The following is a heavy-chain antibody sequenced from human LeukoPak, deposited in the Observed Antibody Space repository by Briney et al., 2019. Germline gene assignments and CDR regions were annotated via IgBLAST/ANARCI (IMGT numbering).Heavy chain of an antibody. Sequence: GGSLRLSCAASGFTFSSYSMNWVRQAPGKGLEWVSYISSSSSTIYYADSVKGRFTISRDNAKNSLYLQMNSLRAEDTAVYYCARVSCSSTSCYSSYYYMDVWGKGTTVTVSS. CDR3: ARVSCSSTSCYSSYYYMDV. J-gene: IGHJ6*03. V-gene: IGHV3-48*01. CDR1: GFTFSSYS. CDR2: ISSSSSTI. D-gene: IGHD2-2*01.